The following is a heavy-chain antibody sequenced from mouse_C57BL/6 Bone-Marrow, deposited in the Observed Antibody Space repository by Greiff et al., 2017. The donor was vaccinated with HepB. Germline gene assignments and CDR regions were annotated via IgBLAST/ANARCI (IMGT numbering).Heavy chain of an antibody. CDR1: GYAFSSSW. J-gene: IGHJ4*01. Sequence: VMLVESGPELVKPGASVKISCKASGYAFSSSWMNWVKQRPGKGLEWIGRIYPGDGDTNYNGKFKGKATLTADKSSSTAYMQLSSLTSEDSAVYFCARREGLYDGYYYYAMDYWGQGTSVTVSS. V-gene: IGHV1-82*01. D-gene: IGHD2-3*01. CDR3: ARREGLYDGYYYYAMDY. CDR2: IYPGDGDT.